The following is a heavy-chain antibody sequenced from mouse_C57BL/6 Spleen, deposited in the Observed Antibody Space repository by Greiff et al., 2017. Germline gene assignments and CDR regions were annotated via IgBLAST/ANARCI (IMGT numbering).Heavy chain of an antibody. CDR1: GYTFTSYW. Sequence: QVQLQQPGAELVMPGASVKLSCKASGYTFTSYWMHWVKQRPGQGLEWIGEIDPSDSYTNYNQKFKGQSTLTVDKSSSTAYMQLSSLTSEDSAVYYCARVTTVAYYFDYWGQGTTLTVSS. V-gene: IGHV1-69*01. J-gene: IGHJ2*01. CDR3: ARVTTVAYYFDY. D-gene: IGHD1-1*01. CDR2: IDPSDSYT.